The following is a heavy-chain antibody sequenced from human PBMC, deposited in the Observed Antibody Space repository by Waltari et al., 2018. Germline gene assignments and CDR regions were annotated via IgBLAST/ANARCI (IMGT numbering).Heavy chain of an antibody. CDR2: IRYDGSNK. CDR3: AKDLFGAGIAADFDY. D-gene: IGHD6-13*01. CDR1: GFTFSSYG. Sequence: QVQLVESGGGVVQPGGSLRLSCAASGFTFSSYGMHWVRRAPGKGLEWVAFIRYDGSNKYYADSVKGRFTISRDNSKNTLYLQMNSLRAEDTAVYYCAKDLFGAGIAADFDYWGQGTLVTVSS. V-gene: IGHV3-30*02. J-gene: IGHJ4*02.